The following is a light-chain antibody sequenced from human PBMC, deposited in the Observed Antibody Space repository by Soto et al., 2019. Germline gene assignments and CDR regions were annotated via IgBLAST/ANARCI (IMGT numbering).Light chain of an antibody. Sequence: DIQMTQSPSSLSAFVGDTVTINCRATDSIDRYLNWYQQKPGQAPRVLITAASTLESGVPSRFSGSGSGTDFTLTTNNLQPEDFATYYCQRTYNAPFTFGPGPKVSIK. CDR1: DSIDRY. CDR2: AAS. J-gene: IGKJ3*01. CDR3: QRTYNAPFT. V-gene: IGKV1-39*01.